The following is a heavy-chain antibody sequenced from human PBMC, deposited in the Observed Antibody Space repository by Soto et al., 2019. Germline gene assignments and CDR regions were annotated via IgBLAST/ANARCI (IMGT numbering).Heavy chain of an antibody. D-gene: IGHD6-13*01. CDR2: INHSGST. Sequence: SETLSLTCAVYGGSFSGYYWSWIRQPPGKGLEWIGEINHSGSTNYNPSLKSRVTISVDTSKNQFSLKLSSVTAADTAVYYCARVRAAGRLNWFDPWGQGTLVTVSS. CDR1: GGSFSGYY. CDR3: ARVRAAGRLNWFDP. J-gene: IGHJ5*02. V-gene: IGHV4-34*01.